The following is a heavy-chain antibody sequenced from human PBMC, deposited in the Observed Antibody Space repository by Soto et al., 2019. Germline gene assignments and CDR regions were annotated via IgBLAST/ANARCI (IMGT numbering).Heavy chain of an antibody. D-gene: IGHD5-18*01. CDR1: GGSISSGDYY. CDR2: IYYSGST. Sequence: QVQLQESGPGLVKPSQTLSLTCTVSGGSISSGDYYWSWIRQPPGKGLEWIGYIYYSGSTYYNPSLKRRVTISVDTSKNQFSLKLSSVTAAGTVVYYCARDGGGSGYSYGGFDYWGQGTLVTVSS. V-gene: IGHV4-30-4*01. CDR3: ARDGGGSGYSYGGFDY. J-gene: IGHJ4*02.